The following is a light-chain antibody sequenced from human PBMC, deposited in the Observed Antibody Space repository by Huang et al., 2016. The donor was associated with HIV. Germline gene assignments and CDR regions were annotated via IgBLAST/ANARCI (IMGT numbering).Light chain of an antibody. Sequence: EIVMTQSPDTLSVSPGERATLSCRASQRVISNLGWYQQKPGQAPRLLIDDASTRATGFPVRFSGSGSGTEFTLTISSLQSEDFGVYYCQQYNNWPPFTFGGGTKVEIK. CDR1: QRVISN. V-gene: IGKV3-15*01. CDR2: DAS. CDR3: QQYNNWPPFT. J-gene: IGKJ4*01.